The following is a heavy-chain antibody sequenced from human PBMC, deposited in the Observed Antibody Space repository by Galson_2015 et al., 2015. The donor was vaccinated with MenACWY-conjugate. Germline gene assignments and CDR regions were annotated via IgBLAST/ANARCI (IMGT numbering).Heavy chain of an antibody. D-gene: IGHD3-3*01. Sequence: SVKVSCKASDYTFSSYGITWVRQAPGQRLEWMGWINAYNGNTKSSQKFQGRVTMTTDTSTSTAYMELRGLRSDDTAVYYCARDKVLYFDFYSGFRVLDYWGQGTLVAVSS. J-gene: IGHJ4*02. CDR3: ARDKVLYFDFYSGFRVLDY. CDR1: DYTFSSYG. CDR2: INAYNGNT. V-gene: IGHV1-18*01.